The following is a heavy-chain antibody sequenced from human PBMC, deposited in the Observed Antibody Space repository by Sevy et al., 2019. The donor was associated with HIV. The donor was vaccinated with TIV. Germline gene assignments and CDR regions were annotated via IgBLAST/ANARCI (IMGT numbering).Heavy chain of an antibody. CDR2: IYYSGST. V-gene: IGHV4-59*01. J-gene: IGHJ4*02. CDR1: GGSISSYY. Sequence: SETLSLTCTVSGGSISSYYWSWIRQPPGKGLEWIGYIYYSGSTNYNPSLKSRVTISVDTSKNQFSLKLSSVTAADTAVYYCARSPSLVYFNYFVYWGQGTLVTVSS. CDR3: ARSPSLVYFNYFVY. D-gene: IGHD1-20*01.